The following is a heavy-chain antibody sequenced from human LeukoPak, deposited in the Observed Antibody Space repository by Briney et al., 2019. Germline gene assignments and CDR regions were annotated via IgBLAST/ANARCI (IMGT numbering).Heavy chain of an antibody. J-gene: IGHJ4*02. CDR2: IHYSGRT. V-gene: IGHV4-39*01. Sequence: PSETLSLTCTVSGDSISSSDYWWGWLRQPPGKGLDWIASIHYSGRTHYNPSLQSRVTISVDTSKNQFSLNLNSVTAADTAVYYCARQRGLGSWSFDYWGQGTLVTVSS. CDR3: ARQRGLGSWSFDY. D-gene: IGHD2-15*01. CDR1: GDSISSSDYW.